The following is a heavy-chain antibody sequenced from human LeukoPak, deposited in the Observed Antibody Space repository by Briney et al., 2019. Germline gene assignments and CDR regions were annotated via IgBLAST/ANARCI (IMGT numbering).Heavy chain of an antibody. CDR3: AKDRFYSGSPRAFDT. J-gene: IGHJ3*02. CDR1: GFTFSSYG. CDR2: ISYDGSNK. D-gene: IGHD1-26*01. Sequence: PGRSLRLSCAASGFTFSSYGMHWVRQAPGKGLEWVAVISYDGSNKYYADSVKGRFTISRDNSKNTLYLQMNSLGAEDTALYYCAKDRFYSGSPRAFDTWGRGTMVTVSS. V-gene: IGHV3-30*18.